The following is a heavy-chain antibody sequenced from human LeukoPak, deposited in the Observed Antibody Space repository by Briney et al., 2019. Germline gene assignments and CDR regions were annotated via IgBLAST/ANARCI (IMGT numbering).Heavy chain of an antibody. Sequence: SETLSLTCSVSGASVRSDSHYWSWIRQPPGKGLEWIGNVYYSGRTAYSPSLKSRVTISVDISKNRFSLQLNSVTAADTAVYYCVRETATYYYDSRGYYRQIEVFDIWGQGTPVIVSS. J-gene: IGHJ3*02. CDR3: VRETATYYYDSRGYYRQIEVFDI. D-gene: IGHD3-22*01. CDR1: GASVRSDSHY. CDR2: VYYSGRT. V-gene: IGHV4-61*01.